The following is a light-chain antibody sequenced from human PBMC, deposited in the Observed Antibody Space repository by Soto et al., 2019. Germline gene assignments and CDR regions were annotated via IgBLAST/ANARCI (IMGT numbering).Light chain of an antibody. J-gene: IGLJ2*01. Sequence: QSALTQPASVSGSPGQSITISCTGTSSDVGGYNFVSWYQQHPGKAPKLIIYDVSSRPSGVSYRFSGSKSGNTASLTISGLQAEDEADYYCSSYTSSSTFVFGGGTKLTVL. CDR1: SSDVGGYNF. CDR3: SSYTSSSTFV. CDR2: DVS. V-gene: IGLV2-14*01.